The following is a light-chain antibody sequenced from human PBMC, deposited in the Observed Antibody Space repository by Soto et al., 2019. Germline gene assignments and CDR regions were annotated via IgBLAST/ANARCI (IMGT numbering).Light chain of an antibody. CDR1: SSDVGASNY. Sequence: QSALTQPPSASGSPGQSVTISCTGTSSDVGASNYVSWYQQHPGKAPKVMISEVSKRPSGVPDRFSGSKSGNTASLTVSGLQAEDEAYYYCSSYAGSNSWVFGGGTKVTVL. V-gene: IGLV2-8*01. CDR2: EVS. J-gene: IGLJ3*02. CDR3: SSYAGSNSWV.